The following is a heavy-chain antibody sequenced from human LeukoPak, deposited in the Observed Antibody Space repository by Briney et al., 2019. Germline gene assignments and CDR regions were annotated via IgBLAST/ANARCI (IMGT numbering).Heavy chain of an antibody. V-gene: IGHV3-30-3*01. CDR2: ISYDGTNK. J-gene: IGHJ4*02. Sequence: GGSLRLSCAASGFTFSNYAMHWVRQAPGKGLEWVAVISYDGTNKYYADSVKGRFTISRDNSKNTLSLQMNSLRAEDTAEYYCARENGADIALDYWGQGTLVTVSS. D-gene: IGHD2-15*01. CDR3: ARENGADIALDY. CDR1: GFTFSNYA.